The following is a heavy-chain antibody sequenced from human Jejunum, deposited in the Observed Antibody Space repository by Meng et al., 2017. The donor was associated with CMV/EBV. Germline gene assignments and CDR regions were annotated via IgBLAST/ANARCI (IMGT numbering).Heavy chain of an antibody. Sequence: VSRGSINYASWGWIRQSARKGLEWIGSVSYRGSTHYNPSLKSRVSISMDTSENQFSLKVTSVTAGDTAVYYCARWSGSESYPSADYWGQGTLVTVSS. CDR3: ARWSGSESYPSADY. D-gene: IGHD3-10*01. CDR1: RGSINYAS. V-gene: IGHV4-59*01. J-gene: IGHJ4*02. CDR2: VSYRGST.